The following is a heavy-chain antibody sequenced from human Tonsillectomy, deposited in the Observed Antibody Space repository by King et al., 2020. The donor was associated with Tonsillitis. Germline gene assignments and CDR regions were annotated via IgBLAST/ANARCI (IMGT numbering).Heavy chain of an antibody. J-gene: IGHJ4*02. D-gene: IGHD4-17*01. CDR3: ARQRVSTAYGDPTIDY. CDR1: GGSMSTYY. CDR2: IYYSGST. Sequence: QVQLQESGPGLVKPSETLSLTCTVSGGSMSTYYWSWIRQPPGKGLEWIGYIYYSGSTNYNPSLKSRVIISVDTSKNQFSLKLNSVSAADTAVDYCARQRVSTAYGDPTIDYWGQGTLVTVSS. V-gene: IGHV4-59*08.